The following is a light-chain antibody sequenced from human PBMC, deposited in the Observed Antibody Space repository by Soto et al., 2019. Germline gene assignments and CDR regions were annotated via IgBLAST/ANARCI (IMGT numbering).Light chain of an antibody. Sequence: EIVLTQSPGTVSLSPGERATLSCRASQSVSFNYVAWYQQKPGQAPRLLVHGASTRVTGIPDRFTGSGSETDFTLTISRLEPEDFAVYFCQQYGTTPRTFGQGTKVEVK. CDR1: QSVSFNY. CDR3: QQYGTTPRT. J-gene: IGKJ1*01. V-gene: IGKV3-20*01. CDR2: GAS.